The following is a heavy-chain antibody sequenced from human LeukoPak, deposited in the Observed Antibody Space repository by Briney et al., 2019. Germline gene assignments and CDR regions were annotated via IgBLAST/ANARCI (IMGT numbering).Heavy chain of an antibody. D-gene: IGHD3-10*01. CDR1: GFTLSSYS. CDR3: ARDAYGSGSYRNWFDP. Sequence: GGSLRLSCAASGFTLSSYSMNWVRQAPGKGLEWVSCISSSSSYIYYADSVKGRFTISRDNAKNSLYLQMNSLRAEDTAVYYCARDAYGSGSYRNWFDPWGQGTLVTVSS. CDR2: ISSSSSYI. V-gene: IGHV3-21*01. J-gene: IGHJ5*02.